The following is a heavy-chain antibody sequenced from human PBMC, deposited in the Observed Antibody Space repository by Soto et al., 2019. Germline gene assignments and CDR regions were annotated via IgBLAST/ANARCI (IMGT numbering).Heavy chain of an antibody. CDR1: GFTFSSYS. V-gene: IGHV3-21*01. D-gene: IGHD3-22*01. Sequence: GSLLLSCAASGFTFSSYSMNGVRQAPGKGLEWVSSISSSSSYIYYADSVKGRFTISRDNAKNSLYLQMNSLRAEDTAVYYCARDYYDSSGYPDYWGQGTLVTVSS. CDR2: ISSSSSYI. CDR3: ARDYYDSSGYPDY. J-gene: IGHJ4*02.